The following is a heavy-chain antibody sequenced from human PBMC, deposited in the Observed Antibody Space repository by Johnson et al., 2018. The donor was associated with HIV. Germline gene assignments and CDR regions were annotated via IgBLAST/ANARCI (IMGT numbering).Heavy chain of an antibody. J-gene: IGHJ3*02. CDR3: ARDRAVPDDGYNDYAFDI. CDR1: GFTFSSYA. CDR2: ISYDGSNK. Sequence: QVQLVESGGGVVQPGRSLRLSCAASGFTFSSYAMHWVRQAPGKGLEWVAVISYDGSNKYYADSVKGRFTISRDNSKNTLYLQMNSLRAEDTAVYYCARDRAVPDDGYNDYAFDIWGQGTMVTVSS. D-gene: IGHD5-24*01. V-gene: IGHV3-30-3*01.